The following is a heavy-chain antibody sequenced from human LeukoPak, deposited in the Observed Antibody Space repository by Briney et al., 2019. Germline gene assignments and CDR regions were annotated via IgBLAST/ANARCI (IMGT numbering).Heavy chain of an antibody. CDR1: GGSISSYY. J-gene: IGHJ4*02. CDR3: ARGYCSSTSCHPAY. Sequence: SETLSLTCTVSGGSISSYYWSWIRQPPGKGLEWIGYIYYSGSTNYNPSLKSRVTISVDTSKNQFSLKLSSVTAADTAVYYCARGYCSSTSCHPAYWGQGTLVTVSS. CDR2: IYYSGST. V-gene: IGHV4-59*12. D-gene: IGHD2-2*01.